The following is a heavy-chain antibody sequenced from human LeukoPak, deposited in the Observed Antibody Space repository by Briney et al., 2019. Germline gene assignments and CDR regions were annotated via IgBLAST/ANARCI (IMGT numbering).Heavy chain of an antibody. D-gene: IGHD4-17*01. CDR2: FYSGDST. Sequence: PGGSLRLSCAASGFTVNSNYINWVRQAPGKGLEWVSVFYSGDSTYYADSVKGRFTISRDNSKNTLYLQMNSLRAEDTAVYYCARLRAEAFDIWGQGTMVTVSS. V-gene: IGHV3-53*01. CDR1: GFTVNSNY. J-gene: IGHJ3*02. CDR3: ARLRAEAFDI.